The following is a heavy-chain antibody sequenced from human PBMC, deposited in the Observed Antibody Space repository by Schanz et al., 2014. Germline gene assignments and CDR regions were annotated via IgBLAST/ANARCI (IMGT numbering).Heavy chain of an antibody. CDR3: ARGRTFDY. J-gene: IGHJ4*02. Sequence: QVQLVQSGAEVKKPGSSMKVSCKASGGTFNSYTINWVRQAPGQGLEWMGRIIPILGIANYAQKFQGRVTITADRSTSTAYMELSSLTSEDTAVYYCARGRTFDYWGQGTLXTVSS. CDR1: GGTFNSYT. V-gene: IGHV1-69*02. CDR2: IIPILGIA.